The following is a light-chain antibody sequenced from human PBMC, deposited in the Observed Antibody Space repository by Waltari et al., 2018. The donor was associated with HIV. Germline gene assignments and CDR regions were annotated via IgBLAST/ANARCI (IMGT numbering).Light chain of an antibody. CDR2: DFS. CDR1: SRDVGGSYY. CDR3: RSYTSSSTLVV. Sequence: QSALTQPASVFGSPGTSITISCTGTSRDVGGSYYVSLSQEHPGKAPKPMIYDFSNLLLGVYNRSSGSQTRNTAALAISGLQSEEEADYYGRSYTSSSTLVVFRGGTKQTGL. J-gene: IGLJ2*01. V-gene: IGLV2-14*01.